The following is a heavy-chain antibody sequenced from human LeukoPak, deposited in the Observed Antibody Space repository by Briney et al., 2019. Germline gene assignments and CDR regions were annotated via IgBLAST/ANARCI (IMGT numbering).Heavy chain of an antibody. CDR1: GFTFSSYW. CDR3: AELGITMIGGV. J-gene: IGHJ6*04. CDR2: IKQDGSEK. D-gene: IGHD3-10*02. Sequence: GGSLRLSCAASGFTFSSYWMSWVRQAPGKGLEWVANIKQDGSEKYYVDSVKGRFAISRDNAKNSLYLQMNSLRAEDTAVYYCAELGITMIGGVWGKGTTVTISS. V-gene: IGHV3-7*01.